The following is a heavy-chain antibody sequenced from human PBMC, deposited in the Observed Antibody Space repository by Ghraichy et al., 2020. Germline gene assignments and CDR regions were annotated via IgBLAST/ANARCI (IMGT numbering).Heavy chain of an antibody. D-gene: IGHD6-19*01. CDR1: GDSISSYY. Sequence: ESLNISCTVSGDSISSYYWSWIRQPPGKGLEWIGYISYSGSPNYNPSLKSRVTISLDTSKNQFSVKLTSVTAADTAVYYCARVGNSGWYYFDYWGQGTLVTVSS. CDR3: ARVGNSGWYYFDY. CDR2: ISYSGSP. V-gene: IGHV4-59*01. J-gene: IGHJ4*02.